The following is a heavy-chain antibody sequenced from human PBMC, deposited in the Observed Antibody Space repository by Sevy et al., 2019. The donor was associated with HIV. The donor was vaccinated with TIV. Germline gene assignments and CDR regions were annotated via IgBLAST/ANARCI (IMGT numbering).Heavy chain of an antibody. D-gene: IGHD2-21*01. CDR3: VKEGGGEGGDH. CDR1: GFSYSSYG. Sequence: GGSLRLSCAASGFSYSSYGMHWVRQAPGKGLEWAAYIQYDGSNKDYADSVKRRFTISRDNSKNTLDLQMNSLRVEDTAVYYCVKEGGGEGGDHWGQGTLVTVSS. CDR2: IQYDGSNK. J-gene: IGHJ4*02. V-gene: IGHV3-30*02.